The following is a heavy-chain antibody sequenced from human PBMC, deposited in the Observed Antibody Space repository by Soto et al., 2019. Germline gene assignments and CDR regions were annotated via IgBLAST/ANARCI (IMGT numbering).Heavy chain of an antibody. J-gene: IGHJ4*02. V-gene: IGHV3-30*18. CDR2: ISYDGSNK. CDR1: GFTFSSYG. CDR3: AKDLGDDSSGYYYVGVDY. D-gene: IGHD3-22*01. Sequence: GGSLRLSCAASGFTFSSYGMHWVRQAPGKGLEWVAVISYDGSNKYYADSVKGRFTISRDNSKNTLYLQMNSLRAEDTAVYFCAKDLGDDSSGYYYVGVDYWGQGTLVTVSS.